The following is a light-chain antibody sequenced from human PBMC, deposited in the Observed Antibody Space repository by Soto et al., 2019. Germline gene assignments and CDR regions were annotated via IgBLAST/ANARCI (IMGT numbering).Light chain of an antibody. CDR1: SCNIGAGYD. CDR3: QSYDSSLSCHVV. Sequence: QSVLTQPPSVSGAPGQRVTISCTGSSCNIGAGYDVHWYQQLPGTAPKLLIYGNSNRPSGVPDRFSGSKSGTSASLAITGLQAEDEADYYCQSYDSSLSCHVVFGGGTKLTVL. CDR2: GNS. J-gene: IGLJ2*01. V-gene: IGLV1-40*01.